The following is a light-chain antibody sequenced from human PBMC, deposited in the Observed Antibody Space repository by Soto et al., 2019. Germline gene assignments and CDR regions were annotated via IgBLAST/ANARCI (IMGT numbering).Light chain of an antibody. J-gene: IGKJ1*01. V-gene: IGKV3-15*01. CDR3: QHYNNWPPWT. CDR2: GAS. CDR1: QSVTSN. Sequence: EVVMRQSPATLSVSPGERATLSFGASQSVTSNLAWYQQKPGQAPRLLIYGASTRATGIPARFSGSGSGTEFTLTISSLQSEDFAVYFCQHYNNWPPWTFGQGTKVDIK.